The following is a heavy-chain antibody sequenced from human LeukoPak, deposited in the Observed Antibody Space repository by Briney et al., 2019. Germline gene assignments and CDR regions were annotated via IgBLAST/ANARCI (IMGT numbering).Heavy chain of an antibody. J-gene: IGHJ6*04. D-gene: IGHD3-10*02. CDR2: IYYSGST. CDR3: AELGITMIGGV. Sequence: PSETLSLTCTVSGGSISSYYWSWIRQPPGRGLEWIGYIYYSGSTNYNPSLKSRVTISVDTSKNQFSLKLSSVTAADTAVYYCAELGITMIGGVWGKGTTVTISS. V-gene: IGHV4-59*01. CDR1: GGSISSYY.